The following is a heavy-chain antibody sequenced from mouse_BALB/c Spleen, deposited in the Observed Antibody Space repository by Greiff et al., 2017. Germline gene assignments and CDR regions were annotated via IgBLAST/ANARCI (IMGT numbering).Heavy chain of an antibody. Sequence: EVQLQESGPGLVKPSQSLSLTCTVTGYSITSDYAWNWIRQFPGNKLEWMGYISYSGSTSYNPSLKSRISITRDTSKNQFFLQLNSVTTEDTATYYCARRDGCYRYIDVWGAGTAVTVSS. CDR1: GYSITSDYA. D-gene: IGHD2-3*01. CDR3: ARRDGCYRYIDV. CDR2: ISYSGST. V-gene: IGHV3-2*02. J-gene: IGHJ1*01.